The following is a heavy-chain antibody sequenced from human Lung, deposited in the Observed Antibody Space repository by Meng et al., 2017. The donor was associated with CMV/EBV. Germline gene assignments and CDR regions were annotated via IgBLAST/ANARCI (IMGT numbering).Heavy chain of an antibody. Sequence: VPLQVLGPGPVNPSQPLSRTCTVSGCSISSGDYYWSWIRQPPGKGLEWIGYIYYSGSTYYNPSLKSRVTISVDTSKNQFSLKLSSVTAADTAVYYCARALDTAMVTFDYWGQGTLVTVAS. D-gene: IGHD5-18*01. J-gene: IGHJ4*02. CDR3: ARALDTAMVTFDY. CDR1: GCSISSGDYY. CDR2: IYYSGST. V-gene: IGHV4-30-4*08.